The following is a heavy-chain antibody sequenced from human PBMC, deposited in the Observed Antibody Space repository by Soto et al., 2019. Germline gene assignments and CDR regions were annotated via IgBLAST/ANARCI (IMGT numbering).Heavy chain of an antibody. D-gene: IGHD3-22*01. J-gene: IGHJ6*02. V-gene: IGHV5-51*01. CDR1: GYSFTSYW. CDR2: IYPGDSDT. CDR3: ARIVSQFDYYYGMDV. Sequence: PXESLKISCKCSGYSFTSYWIGLVLQMPGKGLEWMGIIYPGDSDTRYSPSFQGQVTISADKSISTAYLRWSSLKASDTAMYYCARIVSQFDYYYGMDVWGQGTTVTVSS.